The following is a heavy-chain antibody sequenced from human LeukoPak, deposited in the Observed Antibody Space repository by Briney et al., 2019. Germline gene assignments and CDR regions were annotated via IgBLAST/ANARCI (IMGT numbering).Heavy chain of an antibody. Sequence: PSETLSLTCSVSGYSISSGYYWDWIRQPPGKGLEWIGSMHHSGSTFYNPSLKSRVTISGDTSKNQLSLKLSSVTAADTAIYYCAREMYDSGGYRVSYFEDWGQGTLVTVSS. CDR3: AREMYDSGGYRVSYFED. D-gene: IGHD3-22*01. CDR2: MHHSGST. CDR1: GYSISSGYY. J-gene: IGHJ4*02. V-gene: IGHV4-38-2*02.